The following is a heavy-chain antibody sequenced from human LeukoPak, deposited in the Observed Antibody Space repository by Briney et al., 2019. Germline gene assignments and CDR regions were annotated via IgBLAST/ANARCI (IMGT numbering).Heavy chain of an antibody. CDR1: GYTFTSYG. J-gene: IGHJ1*01. Sequence: ASVKVSCKASGYTFTSYGISWVRQAPGQGLEWMGWISAYNGNTNYAQKLQGRVTMTTDTSTSTAYMELRSLTSDDTAVYYCARDKAVATELTQYFHHWGQGTLVTVSS. D-gene: IGHD1-14*01. CDR3: ARDKAVATELTQYFHH. V-gene: IGHV1-18*01. CDR2: ISAYNGNT.